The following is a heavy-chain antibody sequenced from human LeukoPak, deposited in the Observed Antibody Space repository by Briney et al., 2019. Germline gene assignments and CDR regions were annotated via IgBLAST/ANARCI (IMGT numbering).Heavy chain of an antibody. J-gene: IGHJ3*02. V-gene: IGHV4-4*02. CDR1: GGSISSSNW. CDR2: IYHSGST. Sequence: PSETLSLTCAVSGGSISSSNWWSWVRQPPGKGLEWIGEIYHSGSTNYNPSLKSRVTISVDKSKNQFSLKLSSVTAADTAVYYCATATTITIFGEAHHAFDIWGQGTMVTVSS. D-gene: IGHD3-3*01. CDR3: ATATTITIFGEAHHAFDI.